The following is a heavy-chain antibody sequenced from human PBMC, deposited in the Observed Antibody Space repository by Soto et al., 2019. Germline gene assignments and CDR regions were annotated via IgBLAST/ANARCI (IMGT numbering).Heavy chain of an antibody. CDR1: EYTFIGFH. D-gene: IGHD2-15*01. V-gene: IGHV1-2*02. CDR3: AKGLWTVGHCTGGSCYDGMDV. Sequence: QVQLVQSGAEVMKPGASVKVSCEASEYTFIGFHLHWVRQAPGQGLEWMGWINPKSGDTKYAQKFQGRVTLTRDTSISTGYMELSRLESNDTAVYYCAKGLWTVGHCTGGSCYDGMDVWGQGTTVTVSS. J-gene: IGHJ6*02. CDR2: INPKSGDT.